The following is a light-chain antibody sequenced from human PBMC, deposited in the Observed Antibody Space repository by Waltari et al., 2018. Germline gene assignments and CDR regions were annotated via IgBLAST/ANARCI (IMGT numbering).Light chain of an antibody. CDR3: GTWDTSLSPHVI. CDR2: EDE. CDR1: DSNIGTNF. Sequence: QSLLTQPPSVSAAPGQKVTISCSCSDSNIGTNFVSWYQQVPGSAPKLLNFEDEKRPSGIPARFSGSKSATSATLAITGLQPGDEADFYCGTWDTSLSPHVIFGGGTRLTVL. J-gene: IGLJ2*01. V-gene: IGLV1-51*02.